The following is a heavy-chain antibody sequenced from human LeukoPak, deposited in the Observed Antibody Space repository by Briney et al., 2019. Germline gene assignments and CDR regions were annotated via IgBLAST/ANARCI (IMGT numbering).Heavy chain of an antibody. CDR1: GYTFTSYD. V-gene: IGHV1-8*01. J-gene: IGHJ4*02. CDR3: ARGPYYDSSGYYPTYFDY. Sequence: ASVKVSCKASGYTFTSYDINWVRQATGQGLEWMGWMNPNSGNTGYAQKFQGRVTMTRNTSISTAYMELSSLRSEDTAVYYCARGPYYDSSGYYPTYFDYWGQGTLVTVSS. CDR2: MNPNSGNT. D-gene: IGHD3-22*01.